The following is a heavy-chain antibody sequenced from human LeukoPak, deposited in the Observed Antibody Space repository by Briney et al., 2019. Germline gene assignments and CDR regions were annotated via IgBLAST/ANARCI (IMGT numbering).Heavy chain of an antibody. D-gene: IGHD5-12*01. CDR3: AREVSGNSGYDHYYYYYMDV. V-gene: IGHV1-8*01. Sequence: ASVKVSCKASGYTLTSYDINWVRQATGQGLEWMGWMNPNSGNTGYAQKFQGRVTMTRNTSISTAYMELRSLRSEDTAVYYCAREVSGNSGYDHYYYYYMDVWGKGTTVTVSS. CDR2: MNPNSGNT. CDR1: GYTLTSYD. J-gene: IGHJ6*03.